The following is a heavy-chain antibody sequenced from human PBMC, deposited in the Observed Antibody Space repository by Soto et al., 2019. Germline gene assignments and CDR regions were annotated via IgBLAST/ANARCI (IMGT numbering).Heavy chain of an antibody. D-gene: IGHD1-26*01. J-gene: IGHJ5*02. V-gene: IGHV6-1*01. Sequence: QVQLQQSGPGLVKPSQTLSVTCAISGDSVSSNSAAWNWIRQSPSRGLEWLGRTFYRSKWYTDYAPSVKSRMAIIPDASSNQYSLHLNSVTPEDTAVYYCARTSAWRDVEFDLWGQGTLVSVSS. CDR1: GDSVSSNSAA. CDR2: TFYRSKWYT. CDR3: ARTSAWRDVEFDL.